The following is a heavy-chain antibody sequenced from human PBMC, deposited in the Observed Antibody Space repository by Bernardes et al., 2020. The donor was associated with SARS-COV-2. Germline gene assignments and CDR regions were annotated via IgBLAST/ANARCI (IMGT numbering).Heavy chain of an antibody. CDR1: GFTFDDYA. J-gene: IGHJ3*02. CDR3: AKVGGPTDDAFDI. V-gene: IGHV3-9*01. Sequence: GGSLRLSCAASGFTFDDYAMHWVRQAPGKGLEWVSGISWNSGSIGYADSVKGRFTISRDNAKNSLYLQMNSLRAEDTALYYCAKVGGPTDDAFDIWGQGTMVTVSS. CDR2: ISWNSGSI. D-gene: IGHD1-26*01.